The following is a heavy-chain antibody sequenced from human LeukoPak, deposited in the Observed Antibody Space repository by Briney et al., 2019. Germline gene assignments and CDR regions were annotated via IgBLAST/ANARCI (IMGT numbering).Heavy chain of an antibody. D-gene: IGHD3-10*01. Sequence: GGSLRLSCAASGFTFSRNWMYWVRQAPGKGLVWVSRINIDGSSTSYADSVKGRFTISRDKAKNTLYLQMNSLRAEDTAVYYCASGSGSYFPGYWGQGTLVTVSS. J-gene: IGHJ4*02. CDR1: GFTFSRNW. CDR3: ASGSGSYFPGY. V-gene: IGHV3-74*01. CDR2: INIDGSST.